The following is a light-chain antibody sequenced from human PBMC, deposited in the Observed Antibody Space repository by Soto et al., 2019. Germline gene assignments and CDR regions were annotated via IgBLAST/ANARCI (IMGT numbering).Light chain of an antibody. Sequence: DIQMTQSPSSLSASVGDRVTITCRASQSISRYLNWYQQKSGTAPKLLIYAASSLQSGVPSRFSGSGSGTDFTLTISSLQPEDFATYYCQQSYSTPPITFGQGTRLEIK. V-gene: IGKV1-39*01. CDR3: QQSYSTPPIT. J-gene: IGKJ5*01. CDR2: AAS. CDR1: QSISRY.